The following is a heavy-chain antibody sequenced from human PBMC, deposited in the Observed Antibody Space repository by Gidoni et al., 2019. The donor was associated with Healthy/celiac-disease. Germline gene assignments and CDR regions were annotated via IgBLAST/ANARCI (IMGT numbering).Heavy chain of an antibody. CDR2: INSDGSST. Sequence: ELQLVDSGGGLVQPGGSLRLSCAASGFTFSSYWMHWVRQAPGKGLVCVSRINSDGSSTSYADSVKGRFTISRDNAKNTLYLQMNSLRAEDTAVYYCARAANGNAFDIWGQGTMVTVSS. CDR3: ARAANGNAFDI. J-gene: IGHJ3*02. CDR1: GFTFSSYW. V-gene: IGHV3-74*01. D-gene: IGHD4-17*01.